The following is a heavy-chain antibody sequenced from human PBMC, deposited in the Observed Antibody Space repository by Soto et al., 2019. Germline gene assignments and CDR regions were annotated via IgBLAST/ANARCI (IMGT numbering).Heavy chain of an antibody. Sequence: EVHLLESGGGLVQPGGSLRLSCTASGFTFSSHAMTWVRQAPGRGLEGVSGISASGGRTFYADSVKGRFTISRDNSRSTLYLQMNSLRAEDTAVYYCAKDTRYADYVRWFDSWGQGTLVTVSS. CDR3: AKDTRYADYVRWFDS. V-gene: IGHV3-23*01. CDR2: ISASGGRT. CDR1: GFTFSSHA. D-gene: IGHD4-17*01. J-gene: IGHJ5*01.